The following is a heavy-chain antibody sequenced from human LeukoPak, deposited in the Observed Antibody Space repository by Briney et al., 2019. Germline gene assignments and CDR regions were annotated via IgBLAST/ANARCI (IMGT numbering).Heavy chain of an antibody. J-gene: IGHJ6*03. CDR2: IYSGGST. D-gene: IGHD6-25*01. CDR3: ARETAPYYCYYMDV. V-gene: IGHV3-53*01. Sequence: PGGSLRLSCAASGFTVSSNYMSWVRQAPGKGLEWVSVIYSGGSTYYADSVKGRFTISRDNSKNTLYLQMNSLRAEDTAVYYCARETAPYYCYYMDVWGKGTTVTVSS. CDR1: GFTVSSNY.